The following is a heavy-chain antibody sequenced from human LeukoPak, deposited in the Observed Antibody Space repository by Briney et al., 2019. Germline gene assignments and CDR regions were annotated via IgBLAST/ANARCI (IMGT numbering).Heavy chain of an antibody. V-gene: IGHV3-23*01. D-gene: IGHD2-2*01. Sequence: GGSLRLSCAASGFTFSSYAMSWVRQAPGKGLEWVSAISGSGGSTYYADSVKGRFTISRDNSKNTLYLQMNSLRAEDTAVYYCANLLGYCSSTSCYGMDAWGQGTLVTVSS. J-gene: IGHJ5*02. CDR1: GFTFSSYA. CDR2: ISGSGGST. CDR3: ANLLGYCSSTSCYGMDA.